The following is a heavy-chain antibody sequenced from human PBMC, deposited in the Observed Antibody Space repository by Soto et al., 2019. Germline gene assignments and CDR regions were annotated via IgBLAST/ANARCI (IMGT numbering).Heavy chain of an antibody. CDR2: IKDDDNTT. J-gene: IGHJ4*02. CDR3: VKGGWGDY. V-gene: IGHV3-23*01. Sequence: LRLSCAASGFTFSTYVMTWVRQAPGKGLEWVSSIKDDDNTTYYADSVKGRFTISRDNSKNTLYLQMNSLRGEDTAIYYCVKGGWGDYWGQGIQVTVSS. D-gene: IGHD1-26*01. CDR1: GFTFSTYV.